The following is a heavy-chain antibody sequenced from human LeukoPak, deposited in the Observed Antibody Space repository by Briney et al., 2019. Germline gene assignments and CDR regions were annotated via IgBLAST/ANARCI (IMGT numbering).Heavy chain of an antibody. CDR3: ARLAWGFSSSQYFDY. J-gene: IGHJ4*02. CDR2: IYYSGST. V-gene: IGHV4-39*01. Sequence: SETLSLTCTVSGGSISSSSYYWGWIRQPPGKGLEWIGSIYYSGSTYYNPSFKSRVTISVDTSKNQFSLKLSSVTAADTAVYYCARLAWGFSSSQYFDYWGQGTLVTVSS. CDR1: GGSISSSSYY. D-gene: IGHD6-6*01.